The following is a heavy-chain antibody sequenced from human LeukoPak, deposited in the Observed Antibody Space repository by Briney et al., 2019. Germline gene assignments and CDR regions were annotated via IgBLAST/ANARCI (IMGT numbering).Heavy chain of an antibody. CDR1: GFTFSSYA. V-gene: IGHV3-23*01. Sequence: GGSLRLSCAASGFTFSSYAMSWVRQAPGKGLEWVSAISGSGGSTYYADSVKGRFTISRDNSKNTLYLQMNSLRAEDTAVYYCAKDGAGSQSYCSSTSCYVDYWGQGTPVTVSS. CDR3: AKDGAGSQSYCSSTSCYVDY. D-gene: IGHD2-2*01. CDR2: ISGSGGST. J-gene: IGHJ4*02.